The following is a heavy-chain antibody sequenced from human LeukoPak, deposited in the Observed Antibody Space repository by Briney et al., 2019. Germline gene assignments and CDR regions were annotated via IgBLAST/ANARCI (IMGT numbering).Heavy chain of an antibody. D-gene: IGHD2-2*01. CDR2: INHSGST. CDR3: ARLSISVPAADLFDY. J-gene: IGHJ4*02. CDR1: GGSFSGYY. Sequence: SETLSLTCAVYGGSFSGYYWSWIRQPPGKGLEWIGEINHSGSTNYNPSLKSRVTISVDTSKNQFSLKLSSVTAADTAVYYCARLSISVPAADLFDYWGQGTLVTVSS. V-gene: IGHV4-34*01.